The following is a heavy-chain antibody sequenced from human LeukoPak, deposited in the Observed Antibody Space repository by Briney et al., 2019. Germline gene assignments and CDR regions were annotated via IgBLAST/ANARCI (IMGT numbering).Heavy chain of an antibody. V-gene: IGHV4-59*12. J-gene: IGHJ6*02. CDR1: GGSISSYY. Sequence: PSETLSLTCTVSGGSISSYYWSWIRQPPGKGLEWIGYIYYSGSTNYNPSLKSRVTISVDTSKNQFSLKLSSVTAADTAVYYCARDRTGPASYYYYGMDVWGQGTTVTVSS. CDR2: IYYSGST. CDR3: ARDRTGPASYYYYGMDV.